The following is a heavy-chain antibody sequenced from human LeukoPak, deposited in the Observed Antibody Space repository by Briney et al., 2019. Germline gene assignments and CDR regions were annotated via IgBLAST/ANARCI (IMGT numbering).Heavy chain of an antibody. J-gene: IGHJ3*02. CDR3: ARAREYDAFDI. CDR1: GGSIITYY. V-gene: IGHV4-4*08. CDR2: THSSGNT. D-gene: IGHD2/OR15-2a*01. Sequence: SETLSLTCTVSGGSIITYYWSWIRQPPGKGLEWIAFTHSSGNTGYNPSLKSRVTISVDTSKNQFSLKLSSVTAADTAVYYCARAREYDAFDIWGQGTMVTVSS.